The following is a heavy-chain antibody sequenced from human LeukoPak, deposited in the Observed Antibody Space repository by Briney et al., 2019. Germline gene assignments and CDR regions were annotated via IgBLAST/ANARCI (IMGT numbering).Heavy chain of an antibody. CDR3: ARERGDRGYYYGMDV. CDR1: GFTFSSYA. CDR2: ISYDGSNK. V-gene: IGHV3-30-3*01. D-gene: IGHD3-10*01. J-gene: IGHJ6*02. Sequence: GRSLRLSCAASGFTFSSYAMHWVRQAPGKGLEWVAVISYDGSNKYYADSVKGRFTISRDNSKNTLYLQMNSLRAEDTAVYYCARERGDRGYYYGMDVWGQGTTVTVSS.